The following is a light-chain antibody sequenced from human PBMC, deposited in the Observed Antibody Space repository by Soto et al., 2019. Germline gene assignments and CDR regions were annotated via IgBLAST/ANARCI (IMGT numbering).Light chain of an antibody. Sequence: ELVMTQSPATLSVSPGERATLSCRASQSVSSNLAWYQQKPGQAPRLLIYGASTRATGIPARFSGSGSGTEFTLTISSLQSEDFAVYYCQQYNNWPELTFGGGTKVDIK. CDR1: QSVSSN. CDR3: QQYNNWPELT. J-gene: IGKJ4*01. CDR2: GAS. V-gene: IGKV3-15*01.